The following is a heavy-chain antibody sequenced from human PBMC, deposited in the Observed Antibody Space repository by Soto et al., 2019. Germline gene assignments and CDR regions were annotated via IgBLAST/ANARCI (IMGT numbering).Heavy chain of an antibody. Sequence: ASVKVSCKASGYTFTSYGISWVRQAPGQGLEWMGWISAYNGNTNYAQKLQGRVTMTTDTSTSTAYMELRSLRSDDTAVYYCARPGITGTRANYYYYMDVWGKGTTVTVSS. J-gene: IGHJ6*03. CDR1: GYTFTSYG. V-gene: IGHV1-18*01. D-gene: IGHD1-7*01. CDR3: ARPGITGTRANYYYYMDV. CDR2: ISAYNGNT.